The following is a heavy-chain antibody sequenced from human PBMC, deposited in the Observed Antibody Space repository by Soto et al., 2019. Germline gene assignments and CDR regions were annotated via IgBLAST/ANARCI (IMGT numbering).Heavy chain of an antibody. CDR1: GYTFTSYY. V-gene: IGHV1-46*04. D-gene: IGHD3-3*01. CDR2: INPSGGST. CDR3: AREALPYRYYYDFWSGPFDAFDI. J-gene: IGHJ3*02. Sequence: QVQLVQSGAEVKKPGASVKVSCKASGYTFTSYYMHWVRQAPGQGLEWMGIINPSGGSTSYAQKLQGRVTMTRDTSTSTVYMELSSLRSEDTAVYYCAREALPYRYYYDFWSGPFDAFDIWGQGTMVTVSS.